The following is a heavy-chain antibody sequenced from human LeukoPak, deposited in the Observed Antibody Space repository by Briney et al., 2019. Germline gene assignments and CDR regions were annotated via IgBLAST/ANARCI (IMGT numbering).Heavy chain of an antibody. CDR2: IYYSGST. CDR1: GGSISSSSYY. D-gene: IGHD3-9*01. Sequence: SETLSLTCTVSGGSISSSSYYWGWIRQPPGKGLEWIGSIYYSGSTYYNPSLKSRVTISVDTSNNQFSLKLSSVTAADTAVYYCARDYDILTGYYRYWGQGTLVTVSS. V-gene: IGHV4-39*01. CDR3: ARDYDILTGYYRY. J-gene: IGHJ4*02.